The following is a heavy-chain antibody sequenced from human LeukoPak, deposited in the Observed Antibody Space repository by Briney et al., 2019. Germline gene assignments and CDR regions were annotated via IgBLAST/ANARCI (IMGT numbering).Heavy chain of an antibody. CDR2: ISGSGGST. CDR1: GLTFSDYA. J-gene: IGHJ3*02. Sequence: GGSLRLSCAASGLTFSDYAMTWVRQAPGRGLEWVSAISGSGGSTYYADSVKGRFTISRDNSKNTLYLQMNSLRDEDTAVYYCARERSDYGDYWSDAFDIWGQGTMVTVSS. V-gene: IGHV3-23*01. CDR3: ARERSDYGDYWSDAFDI. D-gene: IGHD4-17*01.